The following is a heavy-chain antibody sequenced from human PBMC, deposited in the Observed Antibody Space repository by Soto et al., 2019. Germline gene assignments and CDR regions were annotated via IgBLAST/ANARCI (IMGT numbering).Heavy chain of an antibody. Sequence: EVQMLESGGGLVQPGGSLRVSCAASGFTFSSFAMSWVRQAPGKGLEWVSSIIGSGGSTDYADSVKGRFTISRDNSKNTLYLQMNSLSAEDTSVYYCATFLGARDLWGRGTLVPVSS. V-gene: IGHV3-23*01. CDR3: ATFLGARDL. CDR1: GFTFSSFA. D-gene: IGHD3-16*01. CDR2: IIGSGGST. J-gene: IGHJ2*01.